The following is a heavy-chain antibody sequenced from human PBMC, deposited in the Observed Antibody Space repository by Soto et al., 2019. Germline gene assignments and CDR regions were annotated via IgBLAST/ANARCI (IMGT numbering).Heavy chain of an antibody. CDR3: ARVLSPQQTHWDYFAY. CDR1: GYTFTSYY. Sequence: QVQLVQSGAEVKKPGASVKVSCKASGYTFTSYYMHWVRQAPGQGLEWMGIINPSGGSTSYAQKFQGRVTMHRDTSSSTVYLELSSLRSEDTAVYYCARVLSPQQTHWDYFAYWGQVTLVTVSS. V-gene: IGHV1-46*01. D-gene: IGHD6-13*01. J-gene: IGHJ4*02. CDR2: INPSGGST.